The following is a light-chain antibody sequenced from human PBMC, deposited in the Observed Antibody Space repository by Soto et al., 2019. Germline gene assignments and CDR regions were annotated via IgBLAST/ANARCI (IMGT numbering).Light chain of an antibody. CDR3: QQYNTWPPLP. J-gene: IGKJ4*01. CDR2: GAS. Sequence: EIVMTQSPATLSVSPGERATLSCRASQSVSSNLAWYQQKPGQAPRLLIYGASTRATGIPARFSGSGSGTEFTLTLSSLQSEDFAVYYCQQYNTWPPLPFGGGTKVEIK. V-gene: IGKV3-15*01. CDR1: QSVSSN.